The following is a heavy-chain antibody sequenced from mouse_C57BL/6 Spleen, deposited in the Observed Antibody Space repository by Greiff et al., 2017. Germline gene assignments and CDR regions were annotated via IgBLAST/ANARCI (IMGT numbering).Heavy chain of an antibody. CDR3: AISTRDSGGTWFAY. CDR1: GYTFTSYW. CDR2: IHPSDSDT. Sequence: QVQLQQPGAELVKPGASVKVSCKASGYTFTSYWMHWVKQRPGQGLEWIGRIHPSDSDTNYNQKFKGKATLTVDKSSSTAYMQLSSRTSEDSAVYYCAISTRDSGGTWFAYWGQGTLVTVSA. V-gene: IGHV1-74*01. J-gene: IGHJ3*01. D-gene: IGHD3-3*01.